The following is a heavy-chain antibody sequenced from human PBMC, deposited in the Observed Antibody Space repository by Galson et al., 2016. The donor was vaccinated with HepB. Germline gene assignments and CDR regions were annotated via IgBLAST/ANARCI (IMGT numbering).Heavy chain of an antibody. J-gene: IGHJ4*02. V-gene: IGHV3-33*01. CDR2: IWADGSEK. CDR1: GFTFSTYG. Sequence: SLRLSCAASGFTFSTYGMHWVRQAPGKGLDWVAVIWADGSEKYYADSVQGRFTISRDSSKNTLYLQMISLRAEDTAVYYCARGAGYLDYWGQGTQVTVSS. CDR3: ARGAGYLDY. D-gene: IGHD6-13*01.